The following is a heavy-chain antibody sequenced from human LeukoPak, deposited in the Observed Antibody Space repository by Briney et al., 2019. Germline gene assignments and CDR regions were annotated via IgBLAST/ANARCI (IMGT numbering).Heavy chain of an antibody. Sequence: GASVKVSCKACGYTFTSYYIHWVRQAPGQGLEWMGWISAYNGNTNYAQKFQGRVTITADKSTSTAYMELSSLRSEDTAVYYCARDLEGGHGAPRYWGQGTLVTVSS. CDR3: ARDLEGGHGAPRY. D-gene: IGHD5-12*01. V-gene: IGHV1-18*04. J-gene: IGHJ4*02. CDR1: GYTFTSYY. CDR2: ISAYNGNT.